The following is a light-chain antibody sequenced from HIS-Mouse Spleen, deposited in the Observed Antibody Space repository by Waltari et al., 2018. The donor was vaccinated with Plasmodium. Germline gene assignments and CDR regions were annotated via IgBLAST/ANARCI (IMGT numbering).Light chain of an antibody. CDR1: ALPKKY. Sequence: SYELTQPPSVSVSPGQTARIPCSGDALPKKYAYWYQQKSGQAPGLVIYEDSKRPSGIPEGLSGSSSGTMATLTISGAQVEDEADYYCYSTDSSGNHRVFGGGTKLTVL. V-gene: IGLV3-10*01. CDR2: EDS. CDR3: YSTDSSGNHRV. J-gene: IGLJ3*02.